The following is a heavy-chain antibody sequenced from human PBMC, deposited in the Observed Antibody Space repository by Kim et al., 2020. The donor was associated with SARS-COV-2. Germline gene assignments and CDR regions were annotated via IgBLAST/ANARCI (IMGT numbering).Heavy chain of an antibody. CDR2: ISYDGSNK. Sequence: GGSLRLSCADSGFTFSRYGMHWVRQAPGKGLEWVAVISYDGSNKYYADSVKGRFTISRDNSKNTLYLQMNSLRAEDTAVYYCAKDQRAYYDILAGYLFEYWGQGTLVTVSS. D-gene: IGHD3-9*01. CDR3: AKDQRAYYDILAGYLFEY. J-gene: IGHJ4*02. CDR1: GFTFSRYG. V-gene: IGHV3-30*18.